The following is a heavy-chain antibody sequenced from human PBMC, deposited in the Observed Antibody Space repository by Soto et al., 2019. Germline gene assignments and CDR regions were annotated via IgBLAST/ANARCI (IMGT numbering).Heavy chain of an antibody. V-gene: IGHV4-34*01. J-gene: IGHJ4*02. Sequence: SSETLSLTCAVYGESFSGYYWSWIRQPPWKGLEWIGEINHSGSTNYNPSLKSRVTISVDTSKNQFSLKLSSVTAADTAVYYCARSYGSSWYMTFDYWGQGTLVTVST. D-gene: IGHD6-13*01. CDR3: ARSYGSSWYMTFDY. CDR1: GESFSGYY. CDR2: INHSGST.